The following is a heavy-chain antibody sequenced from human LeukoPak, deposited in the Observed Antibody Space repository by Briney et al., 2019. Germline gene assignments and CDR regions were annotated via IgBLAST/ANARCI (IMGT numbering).Heavy chain of an antibody. CDR3: ARLVYYGSGSYLYYFDF. CDR2: IYYSGST. Sequence: SETLSLTCTLSGGSISSYYWSWIRQPPGKGLEWIGYIYYSGSTNYNPSLKSRVTISVDTSKNQFSLKLSSVTAADTAVYYCARLVYYGSGSYLYYFDFWGQGTLVTVSS. CDR1: GGSISSYY. J-gene: IGHJ4*02. D-gene: IGHD3-10*01. V-gene: IGHV4-59*08.